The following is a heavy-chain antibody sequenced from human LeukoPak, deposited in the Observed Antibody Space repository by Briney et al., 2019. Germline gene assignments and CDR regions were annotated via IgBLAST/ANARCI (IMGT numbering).Heavy chain of an antibody. CDR2: IPASGPKT. V-gene: IGHV3-23*01. D-gene: IGHD3-16*01. Sequence: GGSLRLCCAASGFTFSSSAMGWVRRAPQKGLEWVSAIPASGPKTYYTGSVRGRFTTSRDNSKNTVYLQMQSLRAEDTAVYYCVKEASKTFGIYTADYWGQGTLVTVSS. CDR1: GFTFSSSA. J-gene: IGHJ4*02. CDR3: VKEASKTFGIYTADY.